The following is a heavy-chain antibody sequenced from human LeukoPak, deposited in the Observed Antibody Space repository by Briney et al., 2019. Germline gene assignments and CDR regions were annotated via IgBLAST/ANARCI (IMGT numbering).Heavy chain of an antibody. CDR3: ARRLTQYDCFDP. J-gene: IGHJ5*02. V-gene: IGHV6-1*01. CDR1: GDSVSSSSVT. CDR2: TYYRSTWYN. D-gene: IGHD2-2*01. Sequence: SQTLSLTCAISGDSVSSSSVTWNWIRQSPSRGLEWLGRTYYRSTWYNDYAVSMRGRITVNPDTSKNQFSLHLNSVTPEDTAVYYCARRLTQYDCFDPWGQGILVTVS.